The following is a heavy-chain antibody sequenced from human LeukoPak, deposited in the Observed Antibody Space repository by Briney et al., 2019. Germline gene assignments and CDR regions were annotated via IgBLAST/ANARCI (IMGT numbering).Heavy chain of an antibody. J-gene: IGHJ4*02. Sequence: LVKPSETLSLTCAVYGGSFSGYYWSWIRQPPGKGLEWIGEINHSGSTNYNPSLKSRVTISVDTSKNQFSLKLSSVTAADTAVYYCARPARWNSGDYWGQGTLVTVSS. V-gene: IGHV4-34*01. CDR3: ARPARWNSGDY. CDR2: INHSGST. CDR1: GGSFSGYY. D-gene: IGHD6-6*01.